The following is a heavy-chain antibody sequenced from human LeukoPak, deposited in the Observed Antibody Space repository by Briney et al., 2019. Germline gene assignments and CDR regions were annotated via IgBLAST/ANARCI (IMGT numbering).Heavy chain of an antibody. V-gene: IGHV1-18*01. CDR1: GYTFGNYA. Sequence: ASVTVSCKTSGYTFGNYAITWVRQAPGQGLEWMGWISGDNGDTKYAQKVQGRVTVTTDTSTTTTYMELRSLRSDDTAVYYCARDADGSGTLLDYWGQGSLVTASS. CDR2: ISGDNGDT. CDR3: ARDADGSGTLLDY. D-gene: IGHD3-10*01. J-gene: IGHJ4*02.